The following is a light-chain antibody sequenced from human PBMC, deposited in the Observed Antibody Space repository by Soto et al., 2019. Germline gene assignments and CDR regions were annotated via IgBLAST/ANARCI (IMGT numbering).Light chain of an antibody. CDR3: QQYETFSGT. V-gene: IGKV1-5*03. Sequence: DIQMTQSPSTLSGSVGDRVTITCRASQTISSWLAWYQQKPGKAPKLLIYKASTLKSGVPSRFSGCGSGTKFTLTIASLQPDDFATYYCQQYETFSGTFGLGTKVDIK. J-gene: IGKJ1*01. CDR1: QTISSW. CDR2: KAS.